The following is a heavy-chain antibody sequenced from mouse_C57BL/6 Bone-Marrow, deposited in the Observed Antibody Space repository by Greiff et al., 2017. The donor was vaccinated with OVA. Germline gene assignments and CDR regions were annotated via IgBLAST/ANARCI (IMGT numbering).Heavy chain of an antibody. D-gene: IGHD1-1*01. J-gene: IGHJ2*01. V-gene: IGHV3-6*01. Sequence: VQLQQSGPGLVKPSQSLSLTCSVTGYSITSGYYWNWIRQSPGNKLEWMGYISYDGSNNYNPSLKNRISITRDTSKNQFFLKLNSVTTEDTATYYCARAYGSSPGYFDYWGQGTTRTVSS. CDR3: ARAYGSSPGYFDY. CDR2: ISYDGSN. CDR1: GYSITSGYY.